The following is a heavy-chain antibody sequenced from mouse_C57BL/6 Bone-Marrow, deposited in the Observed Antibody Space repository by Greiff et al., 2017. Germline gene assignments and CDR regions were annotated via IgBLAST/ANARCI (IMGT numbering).Heavy chain of an antibody. CDR1: GFTFSSYA. Sequence: EVKVVESGEGLVKPGGSLKLSCAASGFTFSSYAMSWVRQTPEKRLEWVAYISSGGDYIYYADTVKGRFTISRDNARNTLYLQMSSLKSEDTAMYYCTREPPYYYGSSYGYFDVWGTGTTVTVSS. D-gene: IGHD1-1*01. CDR2: ISSGGDYI. J-gene: IGHJ1*03. V-gene: IGHV5-9-1*02. CDR3: TREPPYYYGSSYGYFDV.